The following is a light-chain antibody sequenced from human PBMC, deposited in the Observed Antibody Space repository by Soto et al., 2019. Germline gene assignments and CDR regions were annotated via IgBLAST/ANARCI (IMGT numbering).Light chain of an antibody. Sequence: DIQMTQSPSSLSASVGDRVTITCRARQRIRSYLNWYQQKPGKAPKLLIYAASSLQSGVPSRFSGSGSGTDFTLTISSLQPEDFATYYCQQSYSTRSAGTFGQGTKLEIK. CDR2: AAS. CDR3: QQSYSTRSAGT. V-gene: IGKV1-39*01. J-gene: IGKJ2*02. CDR1: QRIRSY.